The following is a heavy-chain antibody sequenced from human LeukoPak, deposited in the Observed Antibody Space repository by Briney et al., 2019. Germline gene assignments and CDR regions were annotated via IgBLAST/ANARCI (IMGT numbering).Heavy chain of an antibody. CDR1: GGSISSWY. Sequence: SETLSLTCTVSGGSISSWYWSWIRQPAGKRLEWIGRIKSGGSTDYNPSLKSRVTMSVETSKNQFSLKLDSVTAADTAVYYCAGDTGQQPYPDYWGQGALVTVSS. J-gene: IGHJ4*02. CDR3: AGDTGQQPYPDY. V-gene: IGHV4-4*07. CDR2: IKSGGST. D-gene: IGHD6-13*01.